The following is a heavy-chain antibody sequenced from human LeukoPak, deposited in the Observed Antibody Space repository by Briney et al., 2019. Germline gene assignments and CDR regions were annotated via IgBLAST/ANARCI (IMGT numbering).Heavy chain of an antibody. CDR1: GFTFSDYY. CDR3: AREGYCSGGSCYSFVGLDYYYYGMDV. D-gene: IGHD2-15*01. CDR2: ISSSGSTI. J-gene: IGHJ6*02. V-gene: IGHV3-11*01. Sequence: PGGSLRLSCAASGFTFSDYYMSWIRQAPGKGLEWVSYISSSGSTIYYADSVKGRFTISRDNAKNSLYLQMNSLRAEDTAVYYCAREGYCSGGSCYSFVGLDYYYYGMDVWGQGTTVTVSS.